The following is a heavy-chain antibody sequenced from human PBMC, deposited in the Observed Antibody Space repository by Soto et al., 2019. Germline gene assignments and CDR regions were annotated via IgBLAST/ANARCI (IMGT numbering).Heavy chain of an antibody. CDR1: GYTFTSYD. J-gene: IGHJ5*02. CDR2: MNPNSGNT. V-gene: IGHV1-8*01. Sequence: ASVKVSCKASGYTFTSYDINWVRQATGQGLEWMGWMNPNSGNTGYAQKFQGRVTMTRNTSISTAYMELSSLRSEDTAVYYCARGAELYHDYVWGSLGGWFDPWGQG. D-gene: IGHD3-16*01. CDR3: ARGAELYHDYVWGSLGGWFDP.